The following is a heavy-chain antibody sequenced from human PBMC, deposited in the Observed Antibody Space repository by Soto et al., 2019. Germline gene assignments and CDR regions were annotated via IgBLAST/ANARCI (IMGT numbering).Heavy chain of an antibody. V-gene: IGHV1-69*10. CDR2: IIPITGVT. Sequence: ASVKVSCKASGGTFSSYSISWVRQAPGQGLEWMGGIIPITGVTSYAHKFQGRVTMTADTSISTAYMELSWLRSDDTAIYYCARKLIAASGTYDYWGQGTLVTVSS. D-gene: IGHD6-13*01. CDR3: ARKLIAASGTYDY. CDR1: GGTFSSYS. J-gene: IGHJ4*02.